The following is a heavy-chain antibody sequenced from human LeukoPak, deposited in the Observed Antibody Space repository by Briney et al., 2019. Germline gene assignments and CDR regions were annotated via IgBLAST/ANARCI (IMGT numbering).Heavy chain of an antibody. CDR1: GFTFSSYV. Sequence: GRSLRLSCAASGFTFSSYVMHWVRQAPGKGLEWVAIISYDGSNEYYADSVKGRFTISRDNSKNTLYLQMNSLRAEDTAVYYCARAPETTVTTRIDYWGQGTLVTVSS. V-gene: IGHV3-30*04. D-gene: IGHD4-17*01. J-gene: IGHJ4*02. CDR2: ISYDGSNE. CDR3: ARAPETTVTTRIDY.